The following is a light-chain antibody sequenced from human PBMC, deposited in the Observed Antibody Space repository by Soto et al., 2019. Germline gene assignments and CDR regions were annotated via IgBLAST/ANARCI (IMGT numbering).Light chain of an antibody. Sequence: EIVMTQSPATLSVSPGEGATLSCRASQSFSSKLAWYQQKPGQAPRLLIYGASTRATGIPARFSGSGSGTEFTLIISSLQSEDSAVYYCQQYNNWPPITFGQGTRLEIK. V-gene: IGKV3-15*01. CDR3: QQYNNWPPIT. CDR2: GAS. J-gene: IGKJ5*01. CDR1: QSFSSK.